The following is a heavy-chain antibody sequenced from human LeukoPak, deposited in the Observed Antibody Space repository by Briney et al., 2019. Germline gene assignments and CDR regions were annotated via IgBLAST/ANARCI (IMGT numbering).Heavy chain of an antibody. V-gene: IGHV4-39*01. CDR3: ARWLPPFDI. CDR1: GGSISSSSYY. J-gene: IGHJ3*02. CDR2: IYYSGST. Sequence: PSETLSLTCTVSGGSISSSSYYWGWIRQPPGKGLEWIGSIYYSGSTYYNPSLKSRVTISVDTSKNQFSLKLSSVTAADTAVYYCARWLPPFDIWGQGTMVTVSS. D-gene: IGHD5-18*01.